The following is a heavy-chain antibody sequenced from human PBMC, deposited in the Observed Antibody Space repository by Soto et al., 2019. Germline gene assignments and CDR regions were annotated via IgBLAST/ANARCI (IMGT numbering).Heavy chain of an antibody. CDR3: ASLDSSGYLPFDY. V-gene: IGHV1-69*06. D-gene: IGHD3-22*01. CDR2: IIPIFNST. Sequence: ASVKVSCKVSGSRFSNYVISWVRQAPGHGLEWLGRIIPIFNSTKYAQSFQCRVTITADKSTSTASLELSSLRSDDTAVYYCASLDSSGYLPFDYWGQGTLVTVSS. J-gene: IGHJ4*02. CDR1: GSRFSNYV.